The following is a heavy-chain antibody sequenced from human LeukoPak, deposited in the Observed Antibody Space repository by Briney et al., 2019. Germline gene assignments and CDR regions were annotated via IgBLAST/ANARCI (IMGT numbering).Heavy chain of an antibody. J-gene: IGHJ5*02. Sequence: PSETLSLTCTVSGGSISSYYWSWIRQPPGKGLEWIGYIYYSGSTNYNPSLKSRVTISVDTSKNHFSLKLSSVTAADTAVYYCARVEYYYGSGSYGFDPWGQGTLVTVSS. V-gene: IGHV4-59*01. CDR1: GGSISSYY. CDR3: ARVEYYYGSGSYGFDP. D-gene: IGHD3-10*01. CDR2: IYYSGST.